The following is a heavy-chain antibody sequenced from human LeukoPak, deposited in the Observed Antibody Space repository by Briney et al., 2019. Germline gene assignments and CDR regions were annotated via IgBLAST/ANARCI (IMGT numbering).Heavy chain of an antibody. CDR3: VVSVQAAAIPAFDC. D-gene: IGHD3-22*01. CDR1: TFTGHN. CDR2: INPNSGDT. Sequence: ASVKVSCKHTFTGHNIHWVRQAPGPGLEWVGWINPNSGDTSYAQKFQGRVTMTRDTSISTAYMDLSRLTSDDAALYYCVVSVQAAAIPAFDCWGQGTQVTVSP. V-gene: IGHV1-2*02. J-gene: IGHJ4*02.